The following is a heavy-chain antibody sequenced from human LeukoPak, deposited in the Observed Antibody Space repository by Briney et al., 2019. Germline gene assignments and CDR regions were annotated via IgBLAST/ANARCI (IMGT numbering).Heavy chain of an antibody. J-gene: IGHJ4*02. CDR2: IQFDGTTE. V-gene: IGHV3-30*02. CDR1: GFTLIDYN. D-gene: IGHD6-13*01. Sequence: GGSLRLSCGASGFTLIDYNMHWVRQAPGKGLEYVAFIQFDGTTEYYTDSVKGRFTISRDNSKNTLYLQMNSLRAEDTAVYYCAKDRVAAIAAAVLDYWGQGTLVTVSS. CDR3: AKDRVAAIAAAVLDY.